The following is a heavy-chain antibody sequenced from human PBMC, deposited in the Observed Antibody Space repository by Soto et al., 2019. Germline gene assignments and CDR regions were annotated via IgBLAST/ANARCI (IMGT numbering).Heavy chain of an antibody. Sequence: SETLSLTCSVSGGSISSYYWSWIRQPPGKGLEWIGYIFYSGRSGSTNYNPSLKSRVIISVDTSKNQFSLKLTSVTAVDTAVYYCAKTALGWFDPWGQGTLVTVSS. D-gene: IGHD2-21*02. CDR2: IFYSGRSGST. V-gene: IGHV4-59*01. CDR3: AKTALGWFDP. J-gene: IGHJ5*02. CDR1: GGSISSYY.